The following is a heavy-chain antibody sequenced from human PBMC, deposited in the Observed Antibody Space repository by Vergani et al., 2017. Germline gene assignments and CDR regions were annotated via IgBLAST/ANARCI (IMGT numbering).Heavy chain of an antibody. CDR1: GYTFTSYG. CDR2: ISAYNGNT. J-gene: IGHJ5*02. CDR3: ARDRGSKAQLWPTEGCVDP. Sequence: QVQLVQSGAEVKKPGASVKVSCKASGYTFTSYGISWVRQAPGQGLEWMGWISAYNGNTNYAQKLQGRVTMTTDTSTSTAYMELRILRSDDTAVYYCARDRGSKAQLWPTEGCVDPWGQGTLVTVSS. D-gene: IGHD5-18*01. V-gene: IGHV1-18*01.